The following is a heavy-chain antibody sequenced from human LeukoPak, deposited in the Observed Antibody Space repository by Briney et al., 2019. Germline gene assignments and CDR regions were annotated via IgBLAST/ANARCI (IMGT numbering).Heavy chain of an antibody. CDR3: ARGRKNANNLRTFDY. CDR1: GGSFSGYY. V-gene: IGHV4-34*01. J-gene: IGHJ4*02. D-gene: IGHD5-24*01. CDR2: INHSGST. Sequence: PSETLSLTCAVYGGSFSGYYWSWIRQPPGKGLEWIGEINHSGSTNYNPSLKSRVTISVDTSKNQFSLKLSSVTAADTAVYYCARGRKNANNLRTFDYWGKGTLVTVSS.